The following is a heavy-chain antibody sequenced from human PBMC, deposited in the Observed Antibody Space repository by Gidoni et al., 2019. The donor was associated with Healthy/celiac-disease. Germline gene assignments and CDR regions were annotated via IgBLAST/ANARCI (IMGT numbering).Heavy chain of an antibody. J-gene: IGHJ6*02. Sequence: QVQLVQSGAEVKKPGSSVKVSCKASGGTFSSYAISWVRQAPGQGLEWMGGIIPIFGTANYAQKFQGRVTITADESTSTAYMELSSLRSEDTAVYYCARGDCTGGVCYASYYYGMDVWGQGTTVTVSS. D-gene: IGHD2-8*02. CDR3: ARGDCTGGVCYASYYYGMDV. CDR1: GGTFSSYA. V-gene: IGHV1-69*01. CDR2: IIPIFGTA.